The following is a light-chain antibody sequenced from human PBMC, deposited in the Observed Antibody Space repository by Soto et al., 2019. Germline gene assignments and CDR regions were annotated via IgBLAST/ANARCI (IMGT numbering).Light chain of an antibody. V-gene: IGKV3-15*01. CDR1: QSVISN. CDR2: SAS. Sequence: EILMTQSPVTLSLSPWEIATLSCRASQSVISNLAWYQQKPGQAPRLLIYSASTRATGIPARFSGSGSGTEFTLTISSLQSEDFAVYYCHQYNHWLTWTFGQGTKVDIK. J-gene: IGKJ1*01. CDR3: HQYNHWLTWT.